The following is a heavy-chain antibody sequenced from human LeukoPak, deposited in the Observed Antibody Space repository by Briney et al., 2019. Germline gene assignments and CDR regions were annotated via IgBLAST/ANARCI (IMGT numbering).Heavy chain of an antibody. Sequence: GGSLRLSCAASGFTFSIYAMSCVRQPPGKTLECVSAISGSGGSTYYADSVKGRFTISRDNSKNTLYLQMNSLRAEDTAVYYCAKDFDQWLPYYYFDYWGQGTLVTVSS. D-gene: IGHD6-19*01. CDR2: ISGSGGST. V-gene: IGHV3-23*01. CDR3: AKDFDQWLPYYYFDY. J-gene: IGHJ4*02. CDR1: GFTFSIYA.